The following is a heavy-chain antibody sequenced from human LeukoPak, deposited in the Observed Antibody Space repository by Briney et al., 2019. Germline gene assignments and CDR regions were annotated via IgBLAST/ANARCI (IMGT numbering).Heavy chain of an antibody. CDR3: AREIRWFGGYLTDY. D-gene: IGHD3-10*01. Sequence: GGSLRLSCAASGFTFSSYAMSWVRQAPGKGLEWVANIKQDGSEKYYVDSVKGRFTISRDNAKNSLYLQMNSLRAEDTAVYYCAREIRWFGGYLTDYWGQGTLVTVSS. CDR2: IKQDGSEK. CDR1: GFTFSSYA. J-gene: IGHJ4*02. V-gene: IGHV3-7*04.